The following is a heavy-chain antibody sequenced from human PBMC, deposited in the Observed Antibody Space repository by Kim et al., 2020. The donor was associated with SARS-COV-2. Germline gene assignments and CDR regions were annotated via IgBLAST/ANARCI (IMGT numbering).Heavy chain of an antibody. V-gene: IGHV3-15*01. CDR2: GGTT. CDR3: SALRDVGY. D-gene: IGHD1-26*01. Sequence: GGTTDYAAAVKGRFTFSRDDSRNTLFLQKNSLKIEDTGVYYCSALRDVGYWGQGTLVTVSS. J-gene: IGHJ4*02.